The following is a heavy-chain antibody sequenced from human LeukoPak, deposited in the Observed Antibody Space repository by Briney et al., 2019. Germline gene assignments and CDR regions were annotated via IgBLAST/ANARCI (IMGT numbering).Heavy chain of an antibody. CDR2: INPSGGST. CDR1: GYTFTSYY. J-gene: IGHJ4*02. Sequence: GASVKVSCKASGYTFTSYYMHWVRQAPGQGLEWMGIINPSGGSTSYAQKFQGRVTMTRDTSTSTVYMELSSLRSEDTAVYYCAREGTHFSGYCSGGSCYDYWGQGTLVTVSS. CDR3: AREGTHFSGYCSGGSCYDY. D-gene: IGHD2-15*01. V-gene: IGHV1-46*01.